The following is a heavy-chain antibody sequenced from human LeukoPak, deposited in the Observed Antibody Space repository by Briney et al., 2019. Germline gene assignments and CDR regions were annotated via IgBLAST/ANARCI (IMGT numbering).Heavy chain of an antibody. V-gene: IGHV3-30-3*01. Sequence: GGSLRLSCAASGFTFISYDVHRVRQAPGKGLQWVAVMSSDGSIKIYTDSVKGRFTISRDNSKNTLYLEMNSLRVDDTAVYYCARDLVSGAPDYFDSWGQGTLVTVSS. CDR3: ARDLVSGAPDYFDS. CDR1: GFTFISYD. J-gene: IGHJ4*02. CDR2: MSSDGSIK. D-gene: IGHD1-26*01.